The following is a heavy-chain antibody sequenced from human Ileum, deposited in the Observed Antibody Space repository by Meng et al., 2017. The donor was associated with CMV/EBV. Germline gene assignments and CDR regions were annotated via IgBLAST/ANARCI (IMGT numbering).Heavy chain of an antibody. V-gene: IGHV1-8*02. D-gene: IGHD2-2*01. CDR1: GYKFGNHE. Sequence: ASGYKFGNHEISRVRRAGRQGLEWMRGKNANSGDSDFTQRFQSRVTMNRDTSPNTAYMELSRLTSDDTDIYSCARGRRSSSSWDFDYWGQGALVTVSS. CDR3: ARGRRSSSSWDFDY. CDR2: KNANSGDS. J-gene: IGHJ4*02.